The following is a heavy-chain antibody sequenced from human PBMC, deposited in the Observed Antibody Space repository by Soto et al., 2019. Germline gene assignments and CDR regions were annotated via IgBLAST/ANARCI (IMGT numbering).Heavy chain of an antibody. D-gene: IGHD3-3*01. V-gene: IGHV3-33*01. CDR1: GFTFTSYG. Sequence: QMHLVESGEGVVQPGRSLTLSCVASGFTFTSYGIHWVRQAPGKGLAWVAVIWYDGSNKYYGDSVKGRFSISRDNSKNTVYLQMNSLRAEDTAVYYCARDRRFLEWLDYWGQGTLVSVSS. CDR2: IWYDGSNK. CDR3: ARDRRFLEWLDY. J-gene: IGHJ4*02.